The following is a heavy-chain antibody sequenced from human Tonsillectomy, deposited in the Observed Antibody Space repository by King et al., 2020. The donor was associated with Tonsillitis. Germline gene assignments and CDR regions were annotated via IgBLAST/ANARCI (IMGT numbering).Heavy chain of an antibody. CDR3: AKDLTQPYYYDTTGYFPDS. Sequence: QVQLVESGGGVVQPGRSLRLSCAASGFSFSSYGMHWVRQAPGKGLEWVAVISYDGGNKYYGDSVKGRFTISRDNSKETLYLQMNSLRAEDTAMYFCAKDLTQPYYYDTTGYFPDSWGQGTLVTVSS. J-gene: IGHJ4*02. CDR2: ISYDGGNK. V-gene: IGHV3-30*18. CDR1: GFSFSSYG. D-gene: IGHD3-22*01.